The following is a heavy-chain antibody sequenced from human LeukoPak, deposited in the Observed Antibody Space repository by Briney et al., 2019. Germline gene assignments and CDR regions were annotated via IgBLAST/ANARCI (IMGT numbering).Heavy chain of an antibody. V-gene: IGHV3-30*18. Sequence: GGSLRLSCAASGFTFSSYGMHWVRQAPGKGLEWVAVISYDGSNKYYADSVKGRFTISGDNSKNTLYLQMNSLRAEDTAVYYCAKVLLWFGELSGFDYWGQGTLVTVSS. D-gene: IGHD3-10*01. CDR3: AKVLLWFGELSGFDY. CDR1: GFTFSSYG. CDR2: ISYDGSNK. J-gene: IGHJ4*02.